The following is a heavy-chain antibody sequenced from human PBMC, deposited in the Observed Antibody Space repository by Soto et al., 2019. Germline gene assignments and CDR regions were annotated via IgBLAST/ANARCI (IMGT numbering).Heavy chain of an antibody. CDR3: ARVYALYYFDY. J-gene: IGHJ4*02. CDR2: IYYSGST. CDR1: GGSISSGGYY. D-gene: IGHD3-16*01. V-gene: IGHV4-31*03. Sequence: LSLTCTVSGGSISSGGYYWSWIRQHPGKGLEWIGYIYYSGSTYYNPSLKSRVTISVDTSKNQFSLKLSSVTAADTAVYYCARVYALYYFDYWGQGTLVTVSS.